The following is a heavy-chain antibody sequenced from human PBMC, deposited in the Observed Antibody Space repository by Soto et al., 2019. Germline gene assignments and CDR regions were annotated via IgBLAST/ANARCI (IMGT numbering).Heavy chain of an antibody. CDR1: VFTFSSYA. V-gene: IGHV3-23*01. CDR2: ISGSGGST. CDR3: AKDRGYYDSSGYYHYWYFDL. Sequence: PGGSLRLSCAASVFTFSSYAMSWVRQAPGKGLELVSAISGSGGSTYYADSVKGRFTISRDNSKNTLYLQMNSLRAEDTAVYYCAKDRGYYDSSGYYHYWYFDLWGRGTLVTVSS. J-gene: IGHJ2*01. D-gene: IGHD3-22*01.